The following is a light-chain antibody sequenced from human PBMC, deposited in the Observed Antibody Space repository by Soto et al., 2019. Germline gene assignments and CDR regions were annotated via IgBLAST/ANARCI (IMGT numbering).Light chain of an antibody. Sequence: DVRVSQSPSTVSASVGDRVTITCRASQSIDTWLAWHQQKPGQVPKLLISKASSLESGVPSRFSGSGSGTEFTLTISSLQPDDSATYYCQQYNSYRAFGQGTKVDIK. CDR1: QSIDTW. V-gene: IGKV1-5*03. CDR3: QQYNSYRA. J-gene: IGKJ1*01. CDR2: KAS.